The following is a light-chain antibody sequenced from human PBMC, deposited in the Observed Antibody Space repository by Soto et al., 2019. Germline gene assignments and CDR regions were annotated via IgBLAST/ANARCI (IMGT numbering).Light chain of an antibody. CDR1: SGAVTSGYY. J-gene: IGLJ3*02. CDR2: KTN. CDR3: LLYYGGAWV. Sequence: QTVVTQEPSLTVSPGGTVTLTCASSSGAVTSGYYPNWFQQKPGQAPRALIYKTNNIHSWTPARFSGSLLGGKAALTLSGVQPEDEAEYYCLLYYGGAWVFGGGTQLTVL. V-gene: IGLV7-43*01.